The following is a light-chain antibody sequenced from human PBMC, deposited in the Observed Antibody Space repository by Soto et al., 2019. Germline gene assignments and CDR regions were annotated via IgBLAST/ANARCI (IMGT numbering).Light chain of an antibody. J-gene: IGKJ1*01. CDR2: RTS. CDR3: QHYGNSLWT. CDR1: ESVSSSF. V-gene: IGKV3-20*01. Sequence: EVVLTQSPVTLSLSPGERATLSCRASESVSSSFLTWYQQKPGQAPRLLIYRTSNRVTGIPDRFSGSGSGTDFTLTISRLEPEDFAVYFCQHYGNSLWTFGQGTKVDIK.